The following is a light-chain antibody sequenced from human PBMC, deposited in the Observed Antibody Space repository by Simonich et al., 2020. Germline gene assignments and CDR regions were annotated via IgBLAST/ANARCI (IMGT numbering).Light chain of an antibody. CDR3: QQYYSTPYT. J-gene: IGKJ2*01. Sequence: DIVMTQSPDSLAVSLGERATINCKSSQSVFNSSNNKNYLAWYQQKPGQPPKLLIYWASNRESGVPDRFSGSGSGTDFTLTISSLQAEDVAVYYCQQYYSTPYTFGQGTKLEIK. V-gene: IGKV4-1*01. CDR1: QSVFNSSNNKNY. CDR2: WAS.